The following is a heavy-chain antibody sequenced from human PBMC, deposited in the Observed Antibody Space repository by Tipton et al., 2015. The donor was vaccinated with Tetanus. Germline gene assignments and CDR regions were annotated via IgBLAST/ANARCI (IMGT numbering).Heavy chain of an antibody. CDR3: TSYGDYSYYYYGMDV. Sequence: SLRLSCAAPGFTFSGSAMHWVRQASGKGLEWVGRIRSKANSYATAYAASVKGRFTISRDDSKNTAYLQMNSLKTEDTAVYYCTSYGDYSYYYYGMDVWGQGTTVTVSS. D-gene: IGHD4-17*01. V-gene: IGHV3-73*01. CDR1: GFTFSGSA. CDR2: IRSKANSYAT. J-gene: IGHJ6*02.